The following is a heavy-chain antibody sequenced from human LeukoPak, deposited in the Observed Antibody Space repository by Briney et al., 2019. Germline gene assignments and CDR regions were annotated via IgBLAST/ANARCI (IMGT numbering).Heavy chain of an antibody. CDR1: GFTFSSYA. J-gene: IGHJ4*02. CDR2: ISGSGGST. Sequence: QPGGSLRLSCAASGFTFSSYAMSWVRQAPGKGLEWVSAISGSGGSTYYADSVKGRFTISRDNSKNTLYLQMNSLRAEDTAVYYCAKVGGDPYDFWSGYYFDYWGQGTLVTVSS. V-gene: IGHV3-23*01. CDR3: AKVGGDPYDFWSGYYFDY. D-gene: IGHD3-3*01.